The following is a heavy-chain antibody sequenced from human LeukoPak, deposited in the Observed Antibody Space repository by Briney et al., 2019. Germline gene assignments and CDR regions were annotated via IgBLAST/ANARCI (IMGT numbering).Heavy chain of an antibody. J-gene: IGHJ4*02. Sequence: GGSLRLSCAASGFTFSSYDMHWVRQAPGKGLEWVTVISYDGSNKYYADSVKGRFTISRDNSKNTLYLQMNSLRAEDTAVYYCARDPSALTTVVTFFDYWGQGTLVTVSS. CDR1: GFTFSSYD. CDR3: ARDPSALTTVVTFFDY. CDR2: ISYDGSNK. V-gene: IGHV3-30-3*01. D-gene: IGHD4-23*01.